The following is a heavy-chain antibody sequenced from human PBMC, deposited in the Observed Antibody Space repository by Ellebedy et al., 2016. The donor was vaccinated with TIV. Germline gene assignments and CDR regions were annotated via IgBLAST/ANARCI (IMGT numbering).Heavy chain of an antibody. D-gene: IGHD4-17*01. CDR2: IRSTSSDK. Sequence: GESLKISCVASGFTFSNYNMNWVRQPPGKGLEWVSSIRSTSSDKYYAESVKGRFTISRDNSKNTLYLQMNSLRVEDTAVYYCARRPNGDYHFLDYWGQGTLVTVSS. CDR3: ARRPNGDYHFLDY. CDR1: GFTFSNYN. J-gene: IGHJ4*02. V-gene: IGHV3-21*01.